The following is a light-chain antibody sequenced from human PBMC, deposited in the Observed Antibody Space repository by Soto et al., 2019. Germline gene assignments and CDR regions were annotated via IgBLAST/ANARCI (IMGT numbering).Light chain of an antibody. CDR3: LSYDRSLSGVV. CDR1: SSNIGAGYD. Sequence: QSVLTQPPSVSGAPGQRVTISCTGSSSNIGAGYDVHWYQQLPGTAPKLLIYGNSNRPSGVPDRFSGSKSGTSASLAITGLQTEDEADYYCLSYDRSLSGVVFGGGTQLTVL. J-gene: IGLJ2*01. CDR2: GNS. V-gene: IGLV1-40*01.